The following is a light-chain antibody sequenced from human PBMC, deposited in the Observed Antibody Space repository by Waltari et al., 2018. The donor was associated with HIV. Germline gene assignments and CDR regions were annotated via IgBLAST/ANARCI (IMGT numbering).Light chain of an antibody. CDR1: DFDIYGYNF. CDR3: ISYISSSTPV. J-gene: IGLJ3*02. CDR2: EVS. V-gene: IGLV2-14*01. Sequence: QSALTQPASVSGSPGQSITISCTGADFDIYGYNFVSWFPHHPGKAPKVIISEVSNRPSGVSYRYSGSKSGNTASLTISGQQPEDEAEYFCISYISSSTPVFGGGTKLTVL.